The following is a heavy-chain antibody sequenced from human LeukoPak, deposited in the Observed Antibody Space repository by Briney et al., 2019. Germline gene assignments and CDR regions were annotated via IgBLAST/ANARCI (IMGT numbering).Heavy chain of an antibody. CDR2: ISSSSTI. CDR3: AKSIAVAGFDP. J-gene: IGHJ5*02. V-gene: IGHV3-48*01. CDR1: GFTFSSYS. D-gene: IGHD6-19*01. Sequence: GGSLRLSCAASGFTFSSYSMNWVRQAPGKGLEWVSYISSSSTIYYADSVKGRFTISRDNAKNSLYLQMNSLRAEDTAVYYCAKSIAVAGFDPWGQGTLVTVSS.